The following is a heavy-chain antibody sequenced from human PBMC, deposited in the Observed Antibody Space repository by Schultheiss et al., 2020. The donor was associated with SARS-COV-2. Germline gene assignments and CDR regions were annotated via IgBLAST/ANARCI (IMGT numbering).Heavy chain of an antibody. D-gene: IGHD5-18*01. Sequence: SQTLSLTCTVSGGSISSYYWSWIRQPPGEEMQWIGYISYSGSTNYNPSLKSRVTISVDTSKNQFSLKLSSVTAADTAVYYCARDVRDSYGSGIDPWGQGTLVTVSS. J-gene: IGHJ5*02. CDR1: GGSISSYY. V-gene: IGHV4-59*01. CDR3: ARDVRDSYGSGIDP. CDR2: ISYSGST.